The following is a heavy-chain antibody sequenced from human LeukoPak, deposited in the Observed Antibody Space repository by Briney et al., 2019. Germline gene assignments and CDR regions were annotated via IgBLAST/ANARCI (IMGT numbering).Heavy chain of an antibody. Sequence: SETLSLTCTVSGGSISSSSYYWGWIRQPPGKGLEWIGSIYYSGSTYYNPSLKSRVTISVDTSKNQFSLKLSSVTDADTAVYYCASSRLRFLEWLPPDDAFDIWGQGTMVTVSS. CDR1: GGSISSSSYY. J-gene: IGHJ3*02. D-gene: IGHD3-3*01. V-gene: IGHV4-39*01. CDR3: ASSRLRFLEWLPPDDAFDI. CDR2: IYYSGST.